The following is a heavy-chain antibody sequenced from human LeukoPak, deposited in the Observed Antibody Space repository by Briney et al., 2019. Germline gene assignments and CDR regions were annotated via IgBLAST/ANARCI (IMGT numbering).Heavy chain of an antibody. D-gene: IGHD6-25*01. CDR3: AKDQSRYYYYGMDV. CDR2: ISGSGSNT. CDR1: GFTFTTYG. J-gene: IGHJ6*02. Sequence: GGSLRLSCAASGFTFTTYGMIWVRQAPGKGLEWVLGISGSGSNTYYADSAKGRFTSSRDYSKRTVYLQMNSLRAEDTAVYYCAKDQSRYYYYGMDVWGQGTTVTVSS. V-gene: IGHV3-23*01.